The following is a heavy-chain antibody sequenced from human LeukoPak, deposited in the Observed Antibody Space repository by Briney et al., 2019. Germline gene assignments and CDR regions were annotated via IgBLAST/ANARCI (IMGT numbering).Heavy chain of an antibody. CDR1: GGSISSYY. CDR3: AGISVTGGDWFDP. Sequence: SETLSLTCTVSGGSISSYYWSWIRQSAGKGLEWIGRIYTSGYTNYNPSLKTRVTMSIDTSKKQFSLSLTSVTAADTAIFYCAGISVTGGDWFDPWGQGTLVTVSS. D-gene: IGHD6-19*01. V-gene: IGHV4-4*07. J-gene: IGHJ5*02. CDR2: IYTSGYT.